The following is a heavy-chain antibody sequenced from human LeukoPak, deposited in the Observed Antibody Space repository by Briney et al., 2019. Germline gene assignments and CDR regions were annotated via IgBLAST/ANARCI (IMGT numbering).Heavy chain of an antibody. CDR2: ISGSGGST. D-gene: IGHD3-10*01. Sequence: GGSLRLSCAASGFTFSSYAMSWVRQAPGKGLEWVSAISGSGGSTYYADSVKGRFTISRDNSRNTLYLQMNNLRTEDTAVYYCARWHTSDNNYYYDYWGQGTLVTVSS. V-gene: IGHV3-23*01. CDR1: GFTFSSYA. CDR3: ARWHTSDNNYYYDY. J-gene: IGHJ4*02.